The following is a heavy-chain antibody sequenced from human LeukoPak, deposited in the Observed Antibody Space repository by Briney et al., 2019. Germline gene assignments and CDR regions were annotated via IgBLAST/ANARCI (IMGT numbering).Heavy chain of an antibody. CDR3: AKGARGGFDY. J-gene: IGHJ4*02. CDR1: GFTFSSYG. V-gene: IGHV3-30*18. Sequence: PGGSLRLSCAASGFTFSSYGMHWVRQAPGKGLEWVAVISYDGSNKYYADSVKGRFTISRDNSKNTLYLQMNSLRAEDTAVYYCAKGARGGFDYWGQGTLVTVSS. CDR2: ISYDGSNK. D-gene: IGHD5-12*01.